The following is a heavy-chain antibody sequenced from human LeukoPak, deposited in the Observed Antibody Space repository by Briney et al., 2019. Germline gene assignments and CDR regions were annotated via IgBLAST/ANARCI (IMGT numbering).Heavy chain of an antibody. D-gene: IGHD5-12*01. CDR2: IYYSGDT. CDR3: ARDVAGNTFDY. V-gene: IGHV4-39*07. CDR1: GGSISSSSYY. Sequence: SETLSLTCTVSGGSISSSSYYWGWIRQPPGKGLEWLGSIYYSGDTYNNPPLKSRVTISVDTAKSQFSLRLTSTTAADTAVYYCARDVAGNTFDYWGQGTLVTVSS. J-gene: IGHJ4*02.